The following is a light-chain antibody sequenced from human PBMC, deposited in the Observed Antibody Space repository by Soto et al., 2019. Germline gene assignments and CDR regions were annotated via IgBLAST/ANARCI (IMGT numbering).Light chain of an antibody. Sequence: EIVLTQSPGTLSLSPGERATLSCRASQSISSTYLAWYQQKPAQAPRLLIYGASSRATGIPDRFSGSGSGTDFTLTISRLEPEDFAVYYCLQYGSSPRTFGQGTKVEI. J-gene: IGKJ1*01. CDR2: GAS. V-gene: IGKV3-20*01. CDR3: LQYGSSPRT. CDR1: QSISSTY.